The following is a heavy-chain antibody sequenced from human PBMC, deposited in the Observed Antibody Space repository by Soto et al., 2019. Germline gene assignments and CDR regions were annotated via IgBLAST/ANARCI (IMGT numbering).Heavy chain of an antibody. V-gene: IGHV3-23*01. CDR3: AKDRSRSQWSLLDY. D-gene: IGHD2-8*01. CDR2: ISGSGGST. J-gene: IGHJ4*02. CDR1: GFSFSSYA. Sequence: EVQLLESGGGLVQPGGSLRLSCAASGFSFSSYAMSWVRQAPGKGLEWVSAISGSGGSTYYADSVKGRFTISRDNSKNTLYLQMNSLRAEDTAVYYCAKDRSRSQWSLLDYWGQGTLVTVSS.